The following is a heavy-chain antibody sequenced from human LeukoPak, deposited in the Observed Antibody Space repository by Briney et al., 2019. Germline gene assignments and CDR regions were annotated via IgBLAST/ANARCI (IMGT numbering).Heavy chain of an antibody. D-gene: IGHD3-22*01. J-gene: IGHJ4*02. Sequence: GRSRRPSCPPSGFTFASYSMSWVSQAPGEGSEWVASISGSGGSTYYADYVKGRFTISRDNSKNTLYLQMNSLRAEETAVYYCAKGHYDSSGGHLDYWGQGTLVTVSS. V-gene: IGHV3-23*01. CDR2: ISGSGGST. CDR1: GFTFASYS. CDR3: AKGHYDSSGGHLDY.